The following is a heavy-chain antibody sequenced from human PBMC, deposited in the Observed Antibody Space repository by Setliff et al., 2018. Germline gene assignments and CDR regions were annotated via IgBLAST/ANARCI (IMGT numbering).Heavy chain of an antibody. V-gene: IGHV4-61*09. Sequence: SETLSLTCSVSGGSISSGGFYWSWIRQSAGRGLEWIGHFHTGGATDYNLSLKSRVTISLDSSKNQFSLRLSSVTAADAAAYFCARESATIGEFPLYYFDKWGQGIPVTVSS. D-gene: IGHD3-10*01. J-gene: IGHJ4*02. CDR1: GGSISSGGFY. CDR2: FHTGGAT. CDR3: ARESATIGEFPLYYFDK.